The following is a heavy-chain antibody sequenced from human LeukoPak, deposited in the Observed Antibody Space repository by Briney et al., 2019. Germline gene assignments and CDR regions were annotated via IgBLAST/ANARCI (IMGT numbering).Heavy chain of an antibody. CDR2: INPSGGST. V-gene: IGHV1-46*01. Sequence: ASVKVSCKASGYTFTSYYMHWVRQAPGQGLEWMGIINPSGGSTNYAQKFQGRVTMTRDTSTSTVYMELSSLRSEDTAVYYCTGPRGAVGYSYGYFYWGQGTLVTVSS. CDR1: GYTFTSYY. D-gene: IGHD5-18*01. J-gene: IGHJ4*02. CDR3: TGPRGAVGYSYGYFY.